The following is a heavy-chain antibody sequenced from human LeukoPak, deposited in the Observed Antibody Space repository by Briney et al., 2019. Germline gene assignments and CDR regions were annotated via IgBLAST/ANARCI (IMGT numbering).Heavy chain of an antibody. V-gene: IGHV1-18*01. CDR2: ISAYNGDT. Sequence: ASVKDTCQASGYTFITYGISWVRQAPGQGLEWMGWISAYNGDTNYAQKLQGRVTMTTETSTSTAYMELRSLRSDDTAVYYCGRGPYCSGGTCYSQYFDYSGQRTLVTVSS. D-gene: IGHD2-15*01. CDR1: GYTFITYG. J-gene: IGHJ4*02. CDR3: GRGPYCSGGTCYSQYFDY.